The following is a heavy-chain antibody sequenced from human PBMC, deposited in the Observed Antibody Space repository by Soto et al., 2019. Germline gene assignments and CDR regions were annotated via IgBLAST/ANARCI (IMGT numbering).Heavy chain of an antibody. J-gene: IGHJ1*01. D-gene: IGHD3-3*01. Sequence: GGSLRLSCAASGFTFSNAWMNWVRQAPGKGLEWVGRIKSKTDGGTTDYAAPVKGRFTISRDDSKNTLYLQMNSLKTEDTAVYYCTTDGSYDFWSGYYDAEYFQHWGQGTLVTVSS. CDR3: TTDGSYDFWSGYYDAEYFQH. CDR1: GFTFSNAW. CDR2: IKSKTDGGTT. V-gene: IGHV3-15*07.